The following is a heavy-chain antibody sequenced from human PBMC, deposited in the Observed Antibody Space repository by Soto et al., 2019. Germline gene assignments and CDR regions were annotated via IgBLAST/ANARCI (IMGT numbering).Heavy chain of an antibody. D-gene: IGHD6-13*01. J-gene: IGHJ6*02. CDR3: ARATYSSREGDYGMDV. CDR2: ISSSSSYI. V-gene: IGHV3-21*01. Sequence: PGGSLRLSCAASGFTFSSYSMNWVRQAPGKGLEWVSSISSSSSYIYYADSVKGRFTISRDNAKNSLYLQMNSLRAEDTAVYYCARATYSSREGDYGMDVWGQGTTVTVSS. CDR1: GFTFSSYS.